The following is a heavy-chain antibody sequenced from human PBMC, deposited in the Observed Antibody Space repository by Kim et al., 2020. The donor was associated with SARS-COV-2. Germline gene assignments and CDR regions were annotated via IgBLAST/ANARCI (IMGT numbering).Heavy chain of an antibody. D-gene: IGHD1-7*01. CDR2: ISSSSSYI. CDR3: ARDSELELLLALFDY. J-gene: IGHJ4*02. V-gene: IGHV3-21*01. Sequence: GGSLRLSCTASGFTFSSYSMNWVRQAPGKGLEWVSSISSSSSYIYYADSVKGRFTISRDNAKNSLYLQMNSLRAEDTAVYYCARDSELELLLALFDYWGQGTLVTVSS. CDR1: GFTFSSYS.